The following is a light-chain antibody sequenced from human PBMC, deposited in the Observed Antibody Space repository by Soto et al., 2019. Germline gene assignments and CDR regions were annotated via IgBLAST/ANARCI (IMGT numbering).Light chain of an antibody. CDR2: RNN. CDR1: SSNIGNYY. J-gene: IGLJ1*01. CDR3: AAWDDSMSVL. V-gene: IGLV1-47*01. Sequence: QSVLTQPPSASGTPGQRVTISCSGSSSNIGNYYVPWYQQLPEAAPKLLIYRNNQRPSGVPDRFSGSKSGTSASLAISGLRSEDESDYYCAAWDDSMSVLFVTGTKLTVL.